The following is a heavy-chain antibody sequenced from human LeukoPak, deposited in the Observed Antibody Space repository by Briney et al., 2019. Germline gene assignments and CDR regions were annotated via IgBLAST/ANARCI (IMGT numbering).Heavy chain of an antibody. Sequence: GGSLRLSCAASRFTFSSYAMSWVRQAPGKGLEWVSAISGSGGSTSYADSVKGRFTIPRDNSTNTLYLQMNSLRAEDTAVYYCAKSGCSGGSCYSGTYFDLWGRGTLVTVSS. D-gene: IGHD2-15*01. CDR3: AKSGCSGGSCYSGTYFDL. V-gene: IGHV3-23*01. CDR2: ISGSGGST. CDR1: RFTFSSYA. J-gene: IGHJ2*01.